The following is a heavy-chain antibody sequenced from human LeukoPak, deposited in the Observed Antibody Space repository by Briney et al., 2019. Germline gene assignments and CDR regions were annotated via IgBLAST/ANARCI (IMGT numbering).Heavy chain of an antibody. J-gene: IGHJ6*03. CDR1: GFTVSNNY. Sequence: QTGGSLRLSCAASGFTVSNNYMSWVRQAPGKGLEWVSVIYTGVSTYYADSVKGRLAISRDNSKNTLYLQMNSLRAEDTGVYYCARVRPHPIIDVWGKGTTVTVSS. CDR2: IYTGVST. D-gene: IGHD6-6*01. CDR3: ARVRPHPIIDV. V-gene: IGHV3-53*01.